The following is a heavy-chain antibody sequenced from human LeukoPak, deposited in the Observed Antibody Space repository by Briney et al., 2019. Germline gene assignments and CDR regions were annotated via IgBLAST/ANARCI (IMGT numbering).Heavy chain of an antibody. CDR3: ARGSSGSHH. D-gene: IGHD3-22*01. V-gene: IGHV4-39*07. CDR1: GGSISSSSYY. CDR2: IYYSGST. Sequence: SETLSLTCTVSGGSISSSSYYWGWIRQPPGKGLEWIGSIYYSGSTYYNPSLKSRVTISVDTSKNQFSLKLSSVTAADTAVYYCARGSSGSHHWGQGTLVTVSS. J-gene: IGHJ4*02.